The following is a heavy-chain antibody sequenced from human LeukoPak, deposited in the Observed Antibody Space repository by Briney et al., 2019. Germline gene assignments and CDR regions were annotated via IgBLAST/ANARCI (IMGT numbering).Heavy chain of an antibody. V-gene: IGHV3-66*01. CDR1: GFTVSSYY. Sequence: GGSLRLSCAASGFTVSSYYMTWVRQAPGNGLEWVSVIYSGGSTYYEDDVKGRGSIFRGNSTNTVFLQMNIVRAEDTAVYYCAKDVNDYVWGSYRDLNWFDPWGQGTVVSVSS. D-gene: IGHD3-16*02. CDR2: IYSGGST. J-gene: IGHJ5*02. CDR3: AKDVNDYVWGSYRDLNWFDP.